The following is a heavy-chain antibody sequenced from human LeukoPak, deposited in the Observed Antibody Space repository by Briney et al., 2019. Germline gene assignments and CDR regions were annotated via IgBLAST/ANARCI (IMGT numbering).Heavy chain of an antibody. J-gene: IGHJ4*02. CDR3: DSTMTAWYYFDY. CDR1: GGSISSGYYY. Sequence: PSETLSLTCTVSGGSISSGYYYWSWIRQPPGKGLDWFGYNYYSGSTYYNPSLRSRVTISVDTFKNQFSLKLSSVTATDTAVYFCDSTMTAWYYFDYWGQGTLVTVSS. D-gene: IGHD3-22*01. CDR2: NYYSGST. V-gene: IGHV4-30-4*01.